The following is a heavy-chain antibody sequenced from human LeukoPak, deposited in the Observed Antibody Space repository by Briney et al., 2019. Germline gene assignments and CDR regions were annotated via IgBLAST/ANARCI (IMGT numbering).Heavy chain of an antibody. CDR1: GGTFSSYA. D-gene: IGHD4-17*01. V-gene: IGHV1-69*13. J-gene: IGHJ4*02. CDR2: IIPIFGTA. Sequence: GASVKVSCKASGGTFSSYAISWVRQAPGQGLEWVGGIIPIFGTANYAQKFQGRVTITADESTSTAYMELSSLRSEDTAVYYCARALTVTYQVGVYYFDYWGQGTLVTVSS. CDR3: ARALTVTYQVGVYYFDY.